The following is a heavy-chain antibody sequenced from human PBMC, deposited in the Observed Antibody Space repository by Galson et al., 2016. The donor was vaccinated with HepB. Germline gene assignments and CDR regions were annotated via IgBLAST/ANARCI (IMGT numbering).Heavy chain of an antibody. V-gene: IGHV1-18*01. CDR1: GYTFNTYG. Sequence: SVKVSCKASGYTFNTYGITWVRQAPGQGLEWMGWINTYTGNTNYAQKFQGRVTMTTETSTSTAYMELGSLTSDDTAVYYCARLDTSSWFDYGSGPYYFDYWGQGTLGTVSS. CDR2: INTYTGNT. J-gene: IGHJ4*02. D-gene: IGHD6-13*01. CDR3: ARLDTSSWFDYGSGPYYFDY.